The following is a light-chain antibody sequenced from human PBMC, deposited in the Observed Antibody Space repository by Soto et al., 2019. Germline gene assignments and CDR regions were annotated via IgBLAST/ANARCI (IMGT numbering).Light chain of an antibody. Sequence: DIQMTQSPSTLSASVGDRVTITCRASQSISSWLAWYQQKPGKAPKLLINKASSLESGVPSRFSGSGSGTEFTLTISSLQPDDFATYYCQQYNSYRWTFGQGTKVEI. V-gene: IGKV1-5*03. J-gene: IGKJ1*01. CDR3: QQYNSYRWT. CDR2: KAS. CDR1: QSISSW.